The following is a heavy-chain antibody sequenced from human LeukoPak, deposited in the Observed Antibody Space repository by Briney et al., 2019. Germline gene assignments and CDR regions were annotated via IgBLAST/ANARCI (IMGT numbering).Heavy chain of an antibody. D-gene: IGHD3-10*01. CDR2: ISYDGNEK. Sequence: GGSLRLSCAASGFTFISYDMHWVRQAPGKGLEWVAIISYDGNEKYYADSVKGRFTISRDNSKNTLYLQMNSLIAEDTAVYYCTRGYGSFDNWGQGTLVIVSS. V-gene: IGHV3-30*03. CDR1: GFTFISYD. CDR3: TRGYGSFDN. J-gene: IGHJ4*02.